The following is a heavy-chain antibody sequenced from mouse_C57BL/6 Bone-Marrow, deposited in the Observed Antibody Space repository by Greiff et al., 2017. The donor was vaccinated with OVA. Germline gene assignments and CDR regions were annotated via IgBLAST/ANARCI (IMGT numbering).Heavy chain of an antibody. CDR1: GYTFTDYE. V-gene: IGHV1-15*01. J-gene: IGHJ1*03. Sequence: QVQLQQSGAELVRPGASVTLSCKASGYTFTDYEMHWVKQTPVHGLEWIGAIDPETGGTAYNQKFKGKAILTADKSSSTAYMELRSLTSADSAVYYCTRNGNYLHWYFDVGGTGTTVTVSS. D-gene: IGHD2-1*01. CDR3: TRNGNYLHWYFDV. CDR2: IDPETGGT.